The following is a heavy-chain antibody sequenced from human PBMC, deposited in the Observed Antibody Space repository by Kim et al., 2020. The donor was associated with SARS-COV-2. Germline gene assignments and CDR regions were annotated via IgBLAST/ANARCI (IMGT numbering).Heavy chain of an antibody. Sequence: SETLSLTCTVSGGSISSYYWSWIRQPPGKGLEWIGYIYYSGSTNYNPSLKSRVTISVDTSKNQFSLKLSSVTAADTAVYYCARPRVYYDYVWGSYSDWYFDLWGRGTLVTVSS. CDR2: IYYSGST. CDR3: ARPRVYYDYVWGSYSDWYFDL. D-gene: IGHD3-16*01. V-gene: IGHV4-59*08. CDR1: GGSISSYY. J-gene: IGHJ2*01.